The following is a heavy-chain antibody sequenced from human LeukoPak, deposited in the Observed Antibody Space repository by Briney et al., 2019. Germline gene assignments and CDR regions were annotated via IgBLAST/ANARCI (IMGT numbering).Heavy chain of an antibody. CDR1: GGSISSSSYY. V-gene: IGHV4-39*01. CDR2: IYYSGST. CDR3: ARHQYRDLTDAFDI. Sequence: SETLSLTCTVSGGSISSSSYYWGWIRQPPGKGLEWIGNIYYSGSTYYNPSLKSRVTISVDTSKNQFSLKLSSVTAADTAVYYCARHQYRDLTDAFDIWGQGTMVTVSS. J-gene: IGHJ3*02. D-gene: IGHD1-14*01.